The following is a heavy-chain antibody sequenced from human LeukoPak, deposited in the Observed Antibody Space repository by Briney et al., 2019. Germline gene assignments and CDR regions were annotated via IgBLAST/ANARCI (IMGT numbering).Heavy chain of an antibody. CDR1: GGSISSSSYC. J-gene: IGHJ4*02. CDR3: ARHWGFSGSYFYYFDY. V-gene: IGHV4-39*01. D-gene: IGHD1-26*01. CDR2: IYYSGST. Sequence: PSETLSLTCTVSGGSISSSSYCWGWIRQPPGKGLEWIGSIYYSGSTYQNPSLKSRVTISADTSKNQFSLRLTSVTAADTAVYYCARHWGFSGSYFYYFDYWGQGTLVTVSS.